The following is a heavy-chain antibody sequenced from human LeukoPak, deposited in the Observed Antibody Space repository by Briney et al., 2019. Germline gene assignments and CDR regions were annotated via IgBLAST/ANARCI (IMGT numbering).Heavy chain of an antibody. Sequence: ASVKVSCKASGYTFTGYYMHWVRQAPGQGLEWMGWINPNSGGTNYAQKFQGRVTMTRDTSISTAYMELSRLRSDDTAVYYCAREVNFKNYSWQNWFDPWGQGTLVTVSS. CDR1: GYTFTGYY. CDR2: INPNSGGT. D-gene: IGHD5-18*01. V-gene: IGHV1-2*02. CDR3: AREVNFKNYSWQNWFDP. J-gene: IGHJ5*02.